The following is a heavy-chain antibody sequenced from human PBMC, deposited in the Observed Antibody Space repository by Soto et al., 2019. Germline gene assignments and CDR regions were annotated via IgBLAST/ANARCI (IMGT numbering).Heavy chain of an antibody. CDR2: IYSGGIT. CDR3: AREGYSYGSKYLQY. J-gene: IGHJ1*01. CDR1: GFPVSSNY. V-gene: IGHV3-53*01. Sequence: EVQLVESGGGLIQPGGSLRLSCAASGFPVSSNYMNWVRQAPGKGLEWASIIYSGGITYYADSVKGRFTISRDNSKNTVSLQMNKLRAEETAVYFCAREGYSYGSKYLQYWGQGTLVTVSS. D-gene: IGHD5-18*01.